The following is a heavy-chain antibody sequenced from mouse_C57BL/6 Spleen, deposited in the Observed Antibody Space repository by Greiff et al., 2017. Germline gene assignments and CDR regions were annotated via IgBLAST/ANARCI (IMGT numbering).Heavy chain of an antibody. D-gene: IGHD2-4*01. CDR3: ARVYDYDEVFAY. CDR2: IWRGGST. Sequence: QVQLQQSGPGLVQPSQSLSITCTVSGFSLTSYGVHWVRQSPGKGLEWLGVIWRGGSTDYNAAFISRLSISKDNSKSQVFLKITSLQADDTAIYNCARVYDYDEVFAYWGQGTLVTVSA. J-gene: IGHJ3*01. V-gene: IGHV2-2*01. CDR1: GFSLTSYG.